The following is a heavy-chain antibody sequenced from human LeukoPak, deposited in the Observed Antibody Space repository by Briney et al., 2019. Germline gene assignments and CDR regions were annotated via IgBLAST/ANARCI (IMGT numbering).Heavy chain of an antibody. CDR1: XFXXXSXX. V-gene: IGHV3-23*01. CDR3: AKDRSFWNGPPGLYYMDV. D-gene: IGHD3-3*01. J-gene: IGHJ6*03. CDR2: XSXSGDST. Sequence: XLXCAAXXFXXXSXXMNXVXQXXXXXXXXXXXXSXSGDSTYFADSVKGRFTISRDNSKNTLYLQMNSLRAEDTALYYCAKDRSFWNGPPGLYYMDVWGKGTTVTVSS.